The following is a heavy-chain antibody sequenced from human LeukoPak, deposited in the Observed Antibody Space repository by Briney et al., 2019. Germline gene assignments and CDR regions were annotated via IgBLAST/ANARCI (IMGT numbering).Heavy chain of an antibody. V-gene: IGHV3-7*01. CDR2: IKQDGSEK. CDR3: ARGSAWSSSWYEVYSFDY. J-gene: IGHJ4*02. D-gene: IGHD6-13*01. Sequence: ETLSLTCAVYGGSFSGYYWSWVRQAPGNGLEWVANIKQDGSEKYYVDSVKGRFTISRDNAKNSLYLQMNSMRAEDTAVYYCARGSAWSSSWYEVYSFDYWGQGTLVTVSS. CDR1: GGSFSGYY.